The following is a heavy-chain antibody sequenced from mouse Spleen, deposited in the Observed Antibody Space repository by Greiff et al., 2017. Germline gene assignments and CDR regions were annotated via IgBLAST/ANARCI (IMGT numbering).Heavy chain of an antibody. Sequence: EVKLMESGGGLVKPGGSLKLSCAASGFTFSSYGMSWVRQTPEKRLEWVATISGGGSYTYYPDSVKGRFTISRDNAKNNLYLQMSSLRSEDTALYYCTRLGTGTYYFDYWGQGTTLTVSS. CDR1: GFTFSSYG. CDR2: ISGGGSYT. V-gene: IGHV5-9-2*01. J-gene: IGHJ2*01. D-gene: IGHD4-1*01. CDR3: TRLGTGTYYFDY.